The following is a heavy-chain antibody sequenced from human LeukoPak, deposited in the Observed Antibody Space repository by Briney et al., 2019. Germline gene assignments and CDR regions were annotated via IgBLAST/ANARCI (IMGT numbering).Heavy chain of an antibody. D-gene: IGHD3-16*01. CDR2: IHTSGST. CDR3: ARVVRIWWNPGQFDP. CDR1: GGSISSYY. V-gene: IGHV4-4*07. J-gene: IGHJ5*02. Sequence: SETLSLTCTVSGGSISSYYWNWIRQPAGKGLEWIGRIHTSGSTNYNPSLKSRVTISVDTSKNQFSLKLSSVTAADTAVYYCARVVRIWWNPGQFDPWGQGTLVTVSS.